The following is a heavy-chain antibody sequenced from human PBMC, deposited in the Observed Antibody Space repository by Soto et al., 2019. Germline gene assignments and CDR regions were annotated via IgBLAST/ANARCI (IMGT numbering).Heavy chain of an antibody. V-gene: IGHV4-59*01. J-gene: IGHJ4*02. CDR3: ARYTLDYDFWSGYDI. CDR2: IYYSGST. CDR1: GGSISSYY. Sequence: SETLSLTCTVSGGSISSYYWSWIRQPPGKGLEWIGYIYYSGSTNYNPSLKSRVTISVDTSKNQFSLKLSSVTAADTAVYYCARYTLDYDFWSGYDIWGQGTLVTVSS. D-gene: IGHD3-3*01.